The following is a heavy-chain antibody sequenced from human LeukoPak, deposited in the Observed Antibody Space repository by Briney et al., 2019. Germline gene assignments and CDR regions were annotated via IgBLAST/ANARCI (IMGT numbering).Heavy chain of an antibody. CDR1: GGSISSGSYY. V-gene: IGHV4-31*03. D-gene: IGHD2-2*01. CDR2: IYYNGNT. J-gene: IGHJ4*02. Sequence: SETLSLTCTVSGGSISSGSYYWSWIRQHPGKGLEWIGYIYYNGNTYYNPSLKSRITISVDTSKNQFSLKLNSVTAADTAVYYCAAITCSNTTYYAGDYRGQGTLNTGSS. CDR3: AAITCSNTTYYAGDY.